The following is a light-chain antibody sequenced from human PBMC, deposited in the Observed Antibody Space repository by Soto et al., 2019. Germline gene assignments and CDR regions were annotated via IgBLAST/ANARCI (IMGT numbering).Light chain of an antibody. CDR1: QSVSSN. Sequence: EIVMTQSPATLSVSPGERATLSCRASQSVSSNLAWYQQKPGQAPRLLIYRASTRAAGLPDRFSGSGSETDFTLTISSLQSEDFAVYYCQQYNKWPITFGQGTRLEIK. CDR2: RAS. V-gene: IGKV3-15*01. CDR3: QQYNKWPIT. J-gene: IGKJ5*01.